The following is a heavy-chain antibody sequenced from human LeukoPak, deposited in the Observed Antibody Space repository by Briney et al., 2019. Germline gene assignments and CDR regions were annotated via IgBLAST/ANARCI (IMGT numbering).Heavy chain of an antibody. CDR1: GYSISRGYY. Sequence: SAETLSLTCTVSGYSISRGYYWGWLRQPPGTGLEWIGRIYHSGSTYYNPSLKSRVTISVDTSKNQFSLKLSSVTAADTAVYYCARDRGATVVSGRWFDSWGRGPLVTVSS. V-gene: IGHV4-38-2*02. D-gene: IGHD4-23*01. J-gene: IGHJ5*01. CDR2: IYHSGST. CDR3: ARDRGATVVSGRWFDS.